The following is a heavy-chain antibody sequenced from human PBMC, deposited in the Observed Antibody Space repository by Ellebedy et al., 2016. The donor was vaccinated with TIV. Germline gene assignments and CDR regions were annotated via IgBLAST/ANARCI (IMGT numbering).Heavy chain of an antibody. J-gene: IGHJ6*02. Sequence: MPSETLSLTCTVSGGSISSYYWSWIRQPPGKGLEWIEYIYYSGSTNYNPSLKSRVTISVDTSKNQFSLKLSSVTAADTAVYYCARFVDLRGGMDVWGQGTTVTVSS. CDR2: IYYSGST. V-gene: IGHV4-59*01. CDR3: ARFVDLRGGMDV. CDR1: GGSISSYY. D-gene: IGHD3-16*01.